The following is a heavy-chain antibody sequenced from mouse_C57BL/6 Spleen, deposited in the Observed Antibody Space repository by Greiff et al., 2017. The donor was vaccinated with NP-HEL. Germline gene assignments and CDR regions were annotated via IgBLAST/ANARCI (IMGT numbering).Heavy chain of an antibody. CDR2: INPSNGGT. V-gene: IGHV1-53*01. D-gene: IGHD2-3*01. CDR1: GYTFTSYW. CDR3: AREGNDGYYEAY. Sequence: QVQLQQSGTELVKPGASVKLSCKASGYTFTSYWMHWVKQRPGQGLEWIGNINPSNGGTNYNEKFKSKATLTVDKSSSTAYMQLSSLTYEDSAVYYCAREGNDGYYEAYWGQGTLVTVSA. J-gene: IGHJ3*01.